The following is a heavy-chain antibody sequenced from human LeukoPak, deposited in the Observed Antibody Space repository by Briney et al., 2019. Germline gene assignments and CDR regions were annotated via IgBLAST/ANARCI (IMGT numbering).Heavy chain of an antibody. J-gene: IGHJ5*02. V-gene: IGHV4-59*12. Sequence: PSETLSLTCTVSGGSISSYYWSWIRQPPGKGLEWIGYIYYSGSTNYNPSLKSRVTISVDTSKNQFSLKLSSVTAADTAVYYCARASYPIEATIWGAWFDPWGQGTLVTVSS. CDR1: GGSISSYY. CDR2: IYYSGST. CDR3: ARASYPIEATIWGAWFDP. D-gene: IGHD5-12*01.